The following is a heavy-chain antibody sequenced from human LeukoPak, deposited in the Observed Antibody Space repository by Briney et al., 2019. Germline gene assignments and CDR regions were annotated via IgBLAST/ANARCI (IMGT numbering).Heavy chain of an antibody. CDR2: INSDGSST. CDR3: ARPRRYCSSTSCYRNDAFDI. D-gene: IGHD2-2*02. Sequence: GGSLRLSCAASGFTFSSYWMHWVRQAPGKGRVWVSRINSDGSSTSYADSVKGRFTISRDNAKNTLYLQVNSLRAEDTAVYYCARPRRYCSSTSCYRNDAFDIWGQGTMVTVSS. J-gene: IGHJ3*02. CDR1: GFTFSSYW. V-gene: IGHV3-74*01.